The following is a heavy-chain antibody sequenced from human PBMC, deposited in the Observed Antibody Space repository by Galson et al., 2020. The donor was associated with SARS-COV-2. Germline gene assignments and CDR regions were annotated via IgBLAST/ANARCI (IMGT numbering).Heavy chain of an antibody. CDR1: GYTFSNFG. D-gene: IGHD2-15*01. J-gene: IGHJ4*02. CDR3: ARDQVYGGNCYF. Sequence: ASVKVSCKASGYTFSNFGIAWVRQAPGQGLEWMGWINPFNGNTKYAQKLQGRVTMTTDRLTATAYMELRSLRPDDTAVDYCARDQVYGGNCYFWGQGTLVAVSS. V-gene: IGHV1-18*04. CDR2: INPFNGNT.